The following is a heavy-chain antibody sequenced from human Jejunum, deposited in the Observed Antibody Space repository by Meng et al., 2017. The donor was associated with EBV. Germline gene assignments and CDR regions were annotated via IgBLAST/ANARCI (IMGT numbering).Heavy chain of an antibody. CDR3: RWDYYASGRNY. CDR2: IKSKTDGGTT. D-gene: IGHD3-10*01. Sequence: EVQSGESGGGPVKPVRCPRMASTATGFRFTGDWMSWVRQAPGKGLEWVGRIKSKTDGGTTDHAALVNGRFTISRDDSKNTLYLQMNSLKTEDTGVYYCRWDYYASGRNYWGQGTLVTVSS. CDR1: GFRFTGDW. V-gene: IGHV3-15*01. J-gene: IGHJ4*02.